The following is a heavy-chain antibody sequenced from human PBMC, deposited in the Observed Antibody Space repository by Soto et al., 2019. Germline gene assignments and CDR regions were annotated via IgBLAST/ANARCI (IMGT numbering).Heavy chain of an antibody. CDR1: GFTFSSYS. Sequence: EVQLVESGGGLVKPGGSLRLCCAASGFTFSSYSMNWVRQAPGKGLEWVSSISSSSSYIYYADSVKGRFTISRDNAKNSLYLQMNSLRAEDTAVYYCARGSYYDFWSGYWSANYYYGIDVSGQGTTVTVSS. V-gene: IGHV3-21*01. J-gene: IGHJ6*02. CDR3: ARGSYYDFWSGYWSANYYYGIDV. D-gene: IGHD3-3*01. CDR2: ISSSSSYI.